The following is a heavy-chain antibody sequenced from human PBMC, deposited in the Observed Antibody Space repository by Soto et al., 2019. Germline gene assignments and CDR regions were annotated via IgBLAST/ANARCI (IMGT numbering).Heavy chain of an antibody. J-gene: IGHJ4*02. D-gene: IGHD3-9*01. V-gene: IGHV3-33*01. CDR1: GFTFSSYG. CDR2: IWYDGSNK. CDR3: ARDPDILTGYHGYFDY. Sequence: GGSLRLSCAASGFTFSSYGMHWVRQAPGKGLEWVAVIWYDGSNKYYADSVKGRFTISRDNSKNTLYLQMNSLRAEDTAVYYCARDPDILTGYHGYFDYWGQGTLVTVSS.